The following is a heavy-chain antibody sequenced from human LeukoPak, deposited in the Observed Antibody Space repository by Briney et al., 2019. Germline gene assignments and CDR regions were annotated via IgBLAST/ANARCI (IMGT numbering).Heavy chain of an antibody. CDR3: ARDLSHTSLDY. V-gene: IGHV3-33*01. Sequence: PGVSLRLSCAASGFTFTNYGFHWVRQAPGTGLEWAAAIWYDGTKKYYAVSVEGRFTIPRDNSRNTLYLQMNSLRAEDTAVYDCARDLSHTSLDYGGQGTQVTVSS. J-gene: IGHJ4*02. CDR2: IWYDGTKK. CDR1: GFTFTNYG.